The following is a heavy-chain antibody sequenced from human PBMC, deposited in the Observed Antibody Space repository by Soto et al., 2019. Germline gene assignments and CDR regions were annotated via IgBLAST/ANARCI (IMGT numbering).Heavy chain of an antibody. CDR1: GYSFTSYW. J-gene: IGHJ6*02. Sequence: GQSLKISCKGSGYSFTSYWIGWVRQMPGKGLEWMGIIYPGDSDTRYSPSFQGQVTISADKSISTAYLQWSSLKASDTAMYYCERHITGRVYYYGMDVWGQGTTVTVSS. V-gene: IGHV5-51*01. D-gene: IGHD3-10*01. CDR3: ERHITGRVYYYGMDV. CDR2: IYPGDSDT.